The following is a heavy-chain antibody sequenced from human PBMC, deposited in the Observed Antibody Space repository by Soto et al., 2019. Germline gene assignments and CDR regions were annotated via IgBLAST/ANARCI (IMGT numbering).Heavy chain of an antibody. CDR3: TIGSWSGEVFDI. Sequence: QVQLVQSGAEVKRRGSSLKVSCKASGGTFSTYSMFWVRQAPGQGLEWMGRIIPIVGIANYAQKFQGRVTITADKSTSTAYMELSSLRSEDTALYYCTIGSWSGEVFDIWGQGTMVTVSS. D-gene: IGHD2-21*01. CDR1: GGTFSTYS. CDR2: IIPIVGIA. J-gene: IGHJ3*02. V-gene: IGHV1-69*02.